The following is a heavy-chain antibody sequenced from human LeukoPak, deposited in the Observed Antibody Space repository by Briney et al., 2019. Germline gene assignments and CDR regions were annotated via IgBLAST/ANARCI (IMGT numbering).Heavy chain of an antibody. D-gene: IGHD2-21*01. CDR1: GGSLRGDY. V-gene: IGHV4-34*01. CDR3: ARAPLFYFGY. J-gene: IGHJ4*02. CDR2: INHSGST. Sequence: SETLSLTCAVYGGSLRGDYWSGVRQTPGEGLEWIGEINHSGSTNYNPFLKTRVTISVDTSKNQFSLKLSSVTAADTAVYYCARAPLFYFGYWGQGTLVTVSS.